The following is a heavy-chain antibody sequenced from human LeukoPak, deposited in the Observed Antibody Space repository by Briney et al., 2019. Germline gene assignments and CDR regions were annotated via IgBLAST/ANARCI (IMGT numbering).Heavy chain of an antibody. D-gene: IGHD4-11*01. CDR2: IYYSGST. J-gene: IGHJ3*02. V-gene: IGHV4-31*03. Sequence: SETLSLTCTVSGGSISSGGYYWSWIRQHPGKGLEWIGYIYYSGSTYYNPSLKSRVTISVDTSKNQFSLKLSSVTAADTAVYYCARETNDYSNALNAFDIWGQGTMVTVSS. CDR1: GGSISSGGYY. CDR3: ARETNDYSNALNAFDI.